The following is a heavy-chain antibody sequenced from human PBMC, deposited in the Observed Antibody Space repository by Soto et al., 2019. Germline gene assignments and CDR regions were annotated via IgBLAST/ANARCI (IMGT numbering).Heavy chain of an antibody. CDR1: GFSITNAW. D-gene: IGHD1-26*01. Sequence: GGSLRLSCAASGFSITNAWMTWVRQPPGKGLEWVGRIKSKTDGGTTDYVAPVKGRFTISRDDSKNTLYLQMNSLKTEDTAVYYCTPRGGSYRQEWQYYYYGMDVWGQGNTVNVS. CDR3: TPRGGSYRQEWQYYYYGMDV. J-gene: IGHJ6*02. CDR2: IKSKTDGGTT. V-gene: IGHV3-15*01.